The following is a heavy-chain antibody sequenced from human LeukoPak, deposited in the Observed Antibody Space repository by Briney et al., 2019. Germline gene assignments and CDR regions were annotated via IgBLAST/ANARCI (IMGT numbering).Heavy chain of an antibody. V-gene: IGHV3-48*03. D-gene: IGHD5-18*01. Sequence: SGGSLRLSCAASGFTFSTYEMSWVRQAPGAGLEWVSYISSSGGTIYYADSVKGRFTISRDNAKSSLYLQMNSLRDEDTAVYYCARVQGTATNLDYWGQGTLVTVSS. CDR3: ARVQGTATNLDY. CDR1: GFTFSTYE. J-gene: IGHJ4*02. CDR2: ISSSGGTI.